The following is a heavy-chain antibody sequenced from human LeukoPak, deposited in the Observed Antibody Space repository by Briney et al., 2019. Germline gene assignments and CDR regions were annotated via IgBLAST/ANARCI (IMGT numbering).Heavy chain of an antibody. CDR1: GFTFSDYY. Sequence: GGSLRLSCAASGFTFSDYYMTWIRQAPGKGLEWLSYISGSGSYTNYADSVKGRFTTSRDNARNSLYLQMNSLRAEDTAVYYCARVGSIAAAGTPDYWGQGTLVTVSS. CDR2: ISGSGSYT. CDR3: ARVGSIAAAGTPDY. J-gene: IGHJ4*02. V-gene: IGHV3-11*06. D-gene: IGHD6-13*01.